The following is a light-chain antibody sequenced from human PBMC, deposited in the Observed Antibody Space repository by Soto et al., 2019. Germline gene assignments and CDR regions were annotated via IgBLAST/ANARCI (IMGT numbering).Light chain of an antibody. J-gene: IGLJ1*01. Sequence: QSALTQPASVSGSPGQSITISCTGTSSDIGSYNYVSWYQQHPGKAPKLIIYDVTNRPAGISSRFSASKSGDTASLTISVLQADDEADYFCSSYNSTSTPYVFGTGTKVTVL. CDR2: DVT. V-gene: IGLV2-14*03. CDR3: SSYNSTSTPYV. CDR1: SSDIGSYNY.